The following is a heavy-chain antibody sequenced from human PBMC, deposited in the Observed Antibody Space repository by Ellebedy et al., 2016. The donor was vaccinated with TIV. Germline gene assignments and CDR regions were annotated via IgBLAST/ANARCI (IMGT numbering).Heavy chain of an antibody. V-gene: IGHV1-18*01. D-gene: IGHD6-19*01. Sequence: ASVKVSCKASGYTFTSYGISWVRQAPGQGLEWMGWISAYNGNTNYAQKLQGRVTMTTDTSTSTAYMELRSLRSDDTAVYYCARVIRIAVAWGPFDPWGQGTLVTVSS. J-gene: IGHJ5*02. CDR3: ARVIRIAVAWGPFDP. CDR2: ISAYNGNT. CDR1: GYTFTSYG.